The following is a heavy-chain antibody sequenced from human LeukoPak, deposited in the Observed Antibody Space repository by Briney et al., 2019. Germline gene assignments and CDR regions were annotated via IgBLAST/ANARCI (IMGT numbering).Heavy chain of an antibody. J-gene: IGHJ5*02. Sequence: ASVKVSCKASGYTFTSYGISWVRQAPGQGLEWMGWINPNSGGTNYAQKFQGRVTMTRDTSISTAYMELSRLRSDDTAVYYCARDYDILTGLNWFDPWGQGTLVTVSS. CDR1: GYTFTSYG. D-gene: IGHD3-9*01. CDR2: INPNSGGT. CDR3: ARDYDILTGLNWFDP. V-gene: IGHV1-2*02.